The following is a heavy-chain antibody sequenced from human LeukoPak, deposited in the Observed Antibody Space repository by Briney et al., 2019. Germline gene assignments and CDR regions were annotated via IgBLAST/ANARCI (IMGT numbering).Heavy chain of an antibody. CDR1: GGSFSGYY. Sequence: PETLSLTCAVYGGSFSGYYWSWIRQPPGKGLEWIGEINHSGSTNYNPSLKSRVTISVDTSKNQFSLKLSSVTAADTAVYYCARASRVVGYYYYYMDVWGKGTTVTVSS. J-gene: IGHJ6*03. V-gene: IGHV4-34*01. CDR3: ARASRVVGYYYYYMDV. CDR2: INHSGST. D-gene: IGHD2-15*01.